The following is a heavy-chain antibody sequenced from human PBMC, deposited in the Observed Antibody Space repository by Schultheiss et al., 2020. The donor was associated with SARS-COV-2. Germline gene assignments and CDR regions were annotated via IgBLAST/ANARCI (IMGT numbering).Heavy chain of an antibody. CDR2: IYYSGTT. D-gene: IGHD2-15*01. J-gene: IGHJ6*02. CDR1: GGSISSYY. V-gene: IGHV4-59*12. Sequence: SETLSLTCTVSGGSISSYYWSWIRQPPGKGLEWIGYIYYSGTTNYNPSLRSRVTISVDTSKNQFSLKLSSVTAADTAVYYCARDLGYCSGGSCYHEAWGQWLVLRHWGMDVWGQGTTVTVSS. CDR3: ARDLGYCSGGSCYHEAWGQWLVLRHWGMDV.